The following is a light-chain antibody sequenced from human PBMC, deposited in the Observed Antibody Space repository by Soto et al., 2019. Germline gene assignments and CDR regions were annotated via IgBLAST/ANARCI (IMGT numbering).Light chain of an antibody. J-gene: IGKJ4*01. CDR1: QSVSNY. CDR3: QQRSDWPQLT. Sequence: EVVLTQSPATLSLSPGERATLSCRASQSVSNYLAWYQQNPGQAPRLLIYDASNRATGIPVRFSGSGSGTDFTLTISSLEPEDFAVYYCQQRSDWPQLTFGGGTKVDIK. CDR2: DAS. V-gene: IGKV3-11*01.